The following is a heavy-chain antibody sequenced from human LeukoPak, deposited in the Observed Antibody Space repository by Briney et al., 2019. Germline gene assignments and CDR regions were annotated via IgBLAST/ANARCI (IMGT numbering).Heavy chain of an antibody. D-gene: IGHD6-13*01. V-gene: IGHV3-21*01. J-gene: IGHJ6*02. CDR1: GFAFRDCS. CDR2: ISSTSDYI. CDR3: GGEFSSSPASMDV. Sequence: GGSLRLSCAASGFAFRDCSMNWVRQAPGKGLEWVSFISSTSDYIYYADSVKGRFTISRDNAKKSLYLQVNSLREEETAVYYCGGEFSSSPASMDVWGQGTTVTVSS.